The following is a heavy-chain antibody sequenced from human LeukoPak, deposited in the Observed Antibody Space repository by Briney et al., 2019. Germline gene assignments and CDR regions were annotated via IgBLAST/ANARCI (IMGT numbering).Heavy chain of an antibody. CDR3: ARTVVTWPSNDY. V-gene: IGHV4-34*01. J-gene: IGHJ4*02. CDR2: INHSGNT. CDR1: GGSFRGYY. Sequence: LETLSLTCAVYGGSFRGYYWTWIRQPPGKGLEWIGEINHSGNTKYNSSLKRRVTISVDTSKNQFSLKLSSVTAADTAVYYCARTVVTWPSNDYWGQGTLVTVSS. D-gene: IGHD4-23*01.